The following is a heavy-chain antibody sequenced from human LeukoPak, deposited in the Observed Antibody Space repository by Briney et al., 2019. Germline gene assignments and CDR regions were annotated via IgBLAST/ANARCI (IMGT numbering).Heavy chain of an antibody. J-gene: IGHJ4*02. V-gene: IGHV3-20*04. CDR2: INWNGDTT. CDR3: AYYYGSGSSL. D-gene: IGHD3-10*01. CDR1: GFTFDDYG. Sequence: PGGSLRLSCETSGFTFDDYGMSWVRQAPGKGLEWLSTINWNGDTTYYADSVKGRFTVSRDNAKNSVYLQMNSLRAEDTGIYYCAYYYGSGSSLWGQGTLVTVSS.